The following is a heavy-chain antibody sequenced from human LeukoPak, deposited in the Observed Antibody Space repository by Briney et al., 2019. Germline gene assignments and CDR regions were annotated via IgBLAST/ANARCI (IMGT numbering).Heavy chain of an antibody. CDR2: IWYDGSNK. D-gene: IGHD5-18*01. CDR1: GFTFSSYG. J-gene: IGHJ6*02. Sequence: GGSLRLSCVASGFTFSSYGMHWVRQAPGKGLEWVAVIWYDGSNKYYADSVKGRFTISRDNSKNTLYLQMNSLRAEDTAVYYCAREHTALVYYYHGMDVWGQGTTVSVSS. CDR3: AREHTALVYYYHGMDV. V-gene: IGHV3-33*08.